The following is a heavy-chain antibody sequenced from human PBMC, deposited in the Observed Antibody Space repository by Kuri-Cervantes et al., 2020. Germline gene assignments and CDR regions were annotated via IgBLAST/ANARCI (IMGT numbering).Heavy chain of an antibody. CDR1: GFTFSSYG. CDR2: IWYDGSNK. V-gene: IGHV3-33*01. D-gene: IGHD6-19*01. J-gene: IGHJ4*02. Sequence: GGSLRLSCAASGFTFSSYGMHWVRQAPGKGLEWVAVIWYDGSNKYYADSVKGRFTTSRDNSKNTLYLQMNSLRAEDTAVYYCARAVEPFETQWLVRSPFDYWGQGTLVTVSS. CDR3: ARAVEPFETQWLVRSPFDY.